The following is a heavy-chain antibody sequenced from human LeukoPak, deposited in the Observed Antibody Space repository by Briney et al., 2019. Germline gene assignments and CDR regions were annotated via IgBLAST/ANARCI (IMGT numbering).Heavy chain of an antibody. D-gene: IGHD3-10*01. CDR3: ARGRRTHYGSGSYYNGQYYYYYGMGV. Sequence: SETLSLTCAVYGGSFSGYYWSWIRQPPGKGLEWIGEINHSGSTNHNPSLKSRVTISVGTSKNQFSLKLSSVTAADTAVYYCARGRRTHYGSGSYYNGQYYYYYGMGVWGQGTTVTVSS. CDR2: INHSGST. J-gene: IGHJ6*02. V-gene: IGHV4-34*01. CDR1: GGSFSGYY.